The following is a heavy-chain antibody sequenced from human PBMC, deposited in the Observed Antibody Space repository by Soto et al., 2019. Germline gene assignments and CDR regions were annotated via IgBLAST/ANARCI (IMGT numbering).Heavy chain of an antibody. CDR2: IIPIFGTA. J-gene: IGHJ4*02. CDR3: ASPSIPYYDSSGYYLYYFDY. CDR1: GGTFSSYA. V-gene: IGHV1-69*01. D-gene: IGHD3-22*01. Sequence: QVQLVQSGAEVKKPGSSVKVSCKASGGTFSSYAISWVRQAPGQGLEWMGGIIPIFGTANYAQKFQGRVTIIADESTSTAYMELSSLRSEDTAVYYCASPSIPYYDSSGYYLYYFDYWGQGTLVTVSS.